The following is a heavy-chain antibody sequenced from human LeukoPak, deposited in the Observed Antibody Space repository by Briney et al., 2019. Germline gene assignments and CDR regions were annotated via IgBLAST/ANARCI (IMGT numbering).Heavy chain of an antibody. CDR3: AKDSYSSSWYGLFDY. V-gene: IGHV3-23*01. Sequence: PGGSLRLSCAASGFTFSSYPMSWVRQAPGKGLEWVSAISGSGGSTYYADSVKGRFTISRDNSKNTLYLQMNSLRAEDTAVYYCAKDSYSSSWYGLFDYWGQGTLVTVSS. CDR2: ISGSGGST. J-gene: IGHJ4*02. D-gene: IGHD6-13*01. CDR1: GFTFSSYP.